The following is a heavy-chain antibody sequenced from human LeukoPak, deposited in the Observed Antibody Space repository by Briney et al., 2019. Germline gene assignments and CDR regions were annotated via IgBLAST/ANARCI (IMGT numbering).Heavy chain of an antibody. CDR3: ARANYDFWSGYSAYFDY. Sequence: PSETLSLTCTVSGGSIGSYYWSWIRQPPGKGLEWIGYIYYSGSTNYNPSLKSRVTISVDTSKNQFSLKLSSVTAADTAVYYCARANYDFWSGYSAYFDYWGQGTLVTVSS. CDR1: GGSIGSYY. D-gene: IGHD3-3*01. V-gene: IGHV4-59*01. J-gene: IGHJ4*02. CDR2: IYYSGST.